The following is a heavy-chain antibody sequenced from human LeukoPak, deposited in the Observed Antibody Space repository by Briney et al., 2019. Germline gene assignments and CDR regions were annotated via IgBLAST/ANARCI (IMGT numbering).Heavy chain of an antibody. D-gene: IGHD3-22*01. V-gene: IGHV3-23*01. CDR3: ASYYDSSGYYYYYGMDV. J-gene: IGHJ6*02. CDR2: ISGSGGST. Sequence: GGSLRLSCAAPGFTFSSYAMSWVRQAPGKGLEWVSAISGSGGSTYYADSVKGRFTISRDNSKNTLYLQMNSLRAEDTAVYYCASYYDSSGYYYYYGMDVWGQGTTVTVSS. CDR1: GFTFSSYA.